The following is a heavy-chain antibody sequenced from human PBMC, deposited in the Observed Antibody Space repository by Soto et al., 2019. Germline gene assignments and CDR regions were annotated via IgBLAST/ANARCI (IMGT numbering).Heavy chain of an antibody. CDR1: GVSIISHY. Sequence: EVQLVESGGGLIQPGGSLRLSCAASGVSIISHYMSWVRQAPGKGLEWISLIYAGGSTFYADSVKGRFTISRDNSKNTLYRQMDSLTAEDTAVYYCASGENGYNKFYFDFWGQGTLVTVSS. D-gene: IGHD5-12*01. J-gene: IGHJ4*02. CDR2: IYAGGST. CDR3: ASGENGYNKFYFDF. V-gene: IGHV3-53*01.